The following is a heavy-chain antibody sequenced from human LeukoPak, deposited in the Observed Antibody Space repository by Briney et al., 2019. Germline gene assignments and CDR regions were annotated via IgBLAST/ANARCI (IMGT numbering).Heavy chain of an antibody. CDR3: AKTSSSTEDYFDY. V-gene: IGHV3-23*01. CDR2: ISGSGDST. D-gene: IGHD1-26*01. Sequence: GGSLRLSCAASGFTFSSYGMSWVRRAPGKGLEWVSGISGSGDSTYYADSVKGRFTISRDNSKNTLYLQMNSLRAEDTAVYYCAKTSSSTEDYFDYWGQGTLVTVSS. CDR1: GFTFSSYG. J-gene: IGHJ4*01.